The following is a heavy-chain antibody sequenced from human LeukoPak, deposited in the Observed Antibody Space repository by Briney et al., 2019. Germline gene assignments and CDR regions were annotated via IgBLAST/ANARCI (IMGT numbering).Heavy chain of an antibody. Sequence: GGSLRLSCAASGFTFSSYGITWVRQAPGKGLEWVSTISATGGSTYYADSVRGRFTISRDNSKDTLYLQMNSLRAEDTAVYYCAKGGYSSGWRNYFDYWGQGTLVTVSS. D-gene: IGHD6-19*01. CDR2: ISATGGST. J-gene: IGHJ4*02. CDR1: GFTFSSYG. CDR3: AKGGYSSGWRNYFDY. V-gene: IGHV3-23*01.